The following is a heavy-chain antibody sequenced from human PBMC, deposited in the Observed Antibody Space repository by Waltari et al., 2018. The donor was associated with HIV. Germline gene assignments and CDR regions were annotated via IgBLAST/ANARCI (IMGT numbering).Heavy chain of an antibody. D-gene: IGHD3-10*02. CDR2: IIQSFGKL. CDR1: GGTFNRYA. V-gene: IGHV1-69*01. Sequence: QVRLVQSGAEVKKPGSSVKVSCAASGGTFNRYASRWVRQAPGQGLECIVGIIQSFGKLDVALRYGGRVLFCGVVLTGSANLELRSVKVGDAAVYFCASGLFYVAMLGGEDDYSDSPPRYFDLLGQGCLVSVSS. CDR3: ASGLFYVAMLGGEDDYSDSPPRYFDL. J-gene: IGHJ4*02.